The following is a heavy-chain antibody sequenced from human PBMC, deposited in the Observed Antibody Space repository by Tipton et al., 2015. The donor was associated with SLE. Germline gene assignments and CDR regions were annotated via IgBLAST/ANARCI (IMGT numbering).Heavy chain of an antibody. CDR2: ISDSGNT. CDR1: GASISDYY. CDR3: ARGVLLWFRESSYPDF. V-gene: IGHV4-59*01. D-gene: IGHD3-10*01. J-gene: IGHJ4*02. Sequence: TLSLTCTVSGASISDYYWSWIRQPPGKGLEYLGYISDSGNTKYNPSLKSRVTISVDTSKNQFSLKLDSVTAADTAVYYCARGVLLWFRESSYPDFWGQGTLVTVSS.